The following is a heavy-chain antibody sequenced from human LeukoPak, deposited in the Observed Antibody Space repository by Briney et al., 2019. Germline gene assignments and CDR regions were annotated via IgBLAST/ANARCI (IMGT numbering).Heavy chain of an antibody. CDR2: VYTSGST. D-gene: IGHD5-12*01. J-gene: IGHJ6*03. CDR3: ARGYSGYDLSFYYYYYMDV. CDR1: GGSFSGYY. Sequence: SETLSLTCAVYGGSFSGYYWSWIRQPAGKGLEWIGRVYTSGSTNYNPSLKSRVTMSVATSKNQFSLKLNSVTAADTAVYYCARGYSGYDLSFYYYYYMDVWGKGTTVTISS. V-gene: IGHV4-59*10.